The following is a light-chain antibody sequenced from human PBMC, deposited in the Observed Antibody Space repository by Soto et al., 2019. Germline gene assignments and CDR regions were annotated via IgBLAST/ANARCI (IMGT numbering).Light chain of an antibody. CDR2: DAS. J-gene: IGKJ1*01. Sequence: VTLSACTMSEKEGDRVTITCRASQSISSWLAWYQQKPGKAPKLLIYDASSLESGVPSRFSGSGSGTEFTLTISSLQHDDFATYYCQQYNSYSYAFGQGTKVDI. V-gene: IGKV1-5*01. CDR3: QQYNSYSYA. CDR1: QSISSW.